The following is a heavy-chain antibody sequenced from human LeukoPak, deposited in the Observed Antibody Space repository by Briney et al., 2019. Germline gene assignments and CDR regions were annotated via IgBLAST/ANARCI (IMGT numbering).Heavy chain of an antibody. J-gene: IGHJ4*02. V-gene: IGHV3-7*01. CDR3: ARDIGQSPNERGNY. D-gene: IGHD1-1*01. CDR2: IKQDGSEK. Sequence: GGSLRLSCAASGFTFSSYWMSWVRQAPGKGLECVANIKQDGSEKYYVDSVKGRFTISRDNAKNSLYLQMNSLRAEDTAVYYCARDIGQSPNERGNYWGQGTLVTVSS. CDR1: GFTFSSYW.